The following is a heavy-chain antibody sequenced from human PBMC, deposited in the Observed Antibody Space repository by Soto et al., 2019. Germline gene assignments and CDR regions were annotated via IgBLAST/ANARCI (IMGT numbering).Heavy chain of an antibody. CDR1: GGTFSNYA. V-gene: IGHV1-69*01. CDR2: IIPISCTA. Sequence: QVQLVQSGAGVKKPGSSVKVSCKASGGTFSNYAISWVRQAPGQGLEWMGVIIPISCTANYAQKFQGRVTIPAGESTSTAYMELSSLRSADTAVYYCARSQGSSTSLEIYYYYYYGMDVWGQGTTVTVSS. CDR3: ARSQGSSTSLEIYYYYYYGMDV. D-gene: IGHD2-2*01. J-gene: IGHJ6*02.